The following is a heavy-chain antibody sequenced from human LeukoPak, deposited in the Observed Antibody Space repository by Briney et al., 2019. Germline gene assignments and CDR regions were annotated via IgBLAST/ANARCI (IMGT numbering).Heavy chain of an antibody. D-gene: IGHD2-2*02. CDR3: ARGNIAVVPAAITYYYYYGMDV. J-gene: IGHJ6*02. CDR2: INHSGST. CDR1: GGSFSGYY. V-gene: IGHV4-34*01. Sequence: SETLSLTCAVYGGSFSGYYWSWIRQPPGKGLEWIGEINHSGSTNYNPSLKSRVTISVDTSKNQFSLKLSSVTAADTAVYYCARGNIAVVPAAITYYYYYGMDVWGQGTTVTVSS.